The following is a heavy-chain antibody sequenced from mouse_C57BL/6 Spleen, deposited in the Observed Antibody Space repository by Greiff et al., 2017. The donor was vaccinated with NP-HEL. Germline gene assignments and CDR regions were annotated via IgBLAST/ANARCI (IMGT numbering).Heavy chain of an antibody. J-gene: IGHJ4*01. V-gene: IGHV1-62-2*01. D-gene: IGHD4-1*01. Sequence: QVHVKQSGAELVKPGASVKLSCKASGYTFTEYTIHWVKQRSGQGLEWIGWFYPGSGSIKYNEKFKDKATLTADKSSSTVYMELSRLTSEDSAVYFCARHEGKGEPWGYYAMDYWGQGTSVTVSS. CDR2: FYPGSGSI. CDR1: GYTFTEYT. CDR3: ARHEGKGEPWGYYAMDY.